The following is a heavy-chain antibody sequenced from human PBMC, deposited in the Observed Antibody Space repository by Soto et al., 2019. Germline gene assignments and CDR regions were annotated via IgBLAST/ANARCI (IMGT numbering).Heavy chain of an antibody. J-gene: IGHJ4*02. CDR3: AKDPADYYDSSGYEGFFDY. CDR2: IGTAGDT. Sequence: GGSLRLSCAASGFTFSSYDMHWVRQATGKGLEWVSAIGTAGDTYYPGSVKGRFTISRENAKNSLYLQMNSLRAEDTAVYYCAKDPADYYDSSGYEGFFDYWGQGTLVTVSS. V-gene: IGHV3-13*01. D-gene: IGHD3-22*01. CDR1: GFTFSSYD.